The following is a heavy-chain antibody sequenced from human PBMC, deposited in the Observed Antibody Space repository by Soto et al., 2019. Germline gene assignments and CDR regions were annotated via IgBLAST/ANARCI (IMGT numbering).Heavy chain of an antibody. J-gene: IGHJ4*02. CDR2: MNTNSGNT. CDR3: VRGRYGGTFDY. CDR1: GYTFTSYD. D-gene: IGHD4-17*01. V-gene: IGHV1-8*01. Sequence: QVQLVQSGAEVKKPGASVKVSCKASGYTFTSYDINWVRQATGQGLEWMGWMNTNSGNTGYAQKFQGSVTMTRNTSIRTAYMGLSSLRSDDTGVYDWVRGRYGGTFDYWGQGTLVTVSS.